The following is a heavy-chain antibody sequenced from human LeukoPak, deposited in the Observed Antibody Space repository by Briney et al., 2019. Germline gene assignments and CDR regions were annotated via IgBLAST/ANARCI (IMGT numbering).Heavy chain of an antibody. CDR3: AKDYVSYSSSWYVSDAFDI. CDR2: ISGSGGST. Sequence: PGGSLRLSCAASGFAFSTYTMHWVRQAPGKGPEWVSAISGSGGSTYYADSVKGRFTISRDNSKNTLYLQMNSLRAEDTAVYYCAKDYVSYSSSWYVSDAFDIWGQGTMVTVSS. CDR1: GFAFSTYT. D-gene: IGHD6-13*01. V-gene: IGHV3-23*01. J-gene: IGHJ3*02.